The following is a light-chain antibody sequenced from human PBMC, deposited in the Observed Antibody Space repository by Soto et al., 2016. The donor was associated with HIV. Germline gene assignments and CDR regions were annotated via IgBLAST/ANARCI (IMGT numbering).Light chain of an antibody. CDR1: QSISSY. CDR2: AAS. Sequence: DIQMTQSPSSLSASVGDRVTITCRASQSISSYLNWYQHKPGKAPKLLIYAASSLQSGVPSRFSGGGSGTDFTLTINILQPEDFATYYCQQANSFPLTFGGGTRVEIK. J-gene: IGKJ4*01. V-gene: IGKV1-39*01. CDR3: QQANSFPLT.